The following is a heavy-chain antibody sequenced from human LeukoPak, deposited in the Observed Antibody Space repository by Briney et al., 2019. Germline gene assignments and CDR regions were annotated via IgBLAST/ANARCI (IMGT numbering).Heavy chain of an antibody. CDR1: GSRFTSYW. J-gene: IGHJ3*02. Sequence: GASLKISCKGSGSRFTSYWIGWVRQMPGKGLEWMGIIYPGDSDTRYSPSFQGQVTISADKSISTAYLQWSSLKASDTAMYYCASRLGLDRSGYYHDAFDIWGQGTMVTVSS. V-gene: IGHV5-51*01. CDR2: IYPGDSDT. D-gene: IGHD3-22*01. CDR3: ASRLGLDRSGYYHDAFDI.